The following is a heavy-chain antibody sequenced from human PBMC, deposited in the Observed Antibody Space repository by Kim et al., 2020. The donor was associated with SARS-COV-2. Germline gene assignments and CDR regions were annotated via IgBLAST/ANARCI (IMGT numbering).Heavy chain of an antibody. D-gene: IGHD1-26*01. CDR1: GYSINSGYY. CDR2: VYYAGSS. V-gene: IGHV4-38-2*02. Sequence: SETLSLTCSVSGYSINSGYYWGWIRQPPGKGPEWIGSVYYAGSSSYNPSLKSRATISVDTSKNQFSLYLVSVAAEDTAVYYCARLEASGNPGGSSWGQGTLVIVSS. J-gene: IGHJ5*02. CDR3: ARLEASGNPGGSS.